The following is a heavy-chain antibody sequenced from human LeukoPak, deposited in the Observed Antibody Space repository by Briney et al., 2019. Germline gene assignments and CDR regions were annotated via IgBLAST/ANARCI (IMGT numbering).Heavy chain of an antibody. Sequence: RYLRLSCAASGFTCYDYATHWVRHAPGKGLEWVSGISWNSGSIGYADSVKGRFTISRDNAKTSLYLQMNSLRAEDTALYYCAKDIGSSSWHAFDIWGQGTMVTVSS. CDR3: AKDIGSSSWHAFDI. J-gene: IGHJ3*02. V-gene: IGHV3-9*01. CDR2: ISWNSGSI. D-gene: IGHD6-13*01. CDR1: GFTCYDYA.